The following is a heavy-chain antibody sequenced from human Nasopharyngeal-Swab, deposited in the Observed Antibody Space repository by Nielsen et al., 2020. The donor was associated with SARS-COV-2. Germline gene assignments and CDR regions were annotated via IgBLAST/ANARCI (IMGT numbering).Heavy chain of an antibody. V-gene: IGHV3-30-3*01. CDR1: GFPFSSYA. Sequence: GESLKLSCAASGFPFSSYAMHWVRQAPGKGLEWVAVISYDGSNKYYADSVKGRFTISRDNSKNTLYLQMNSLRAEDTAVYYCARAPRPWQQLVSYWGQGTLVTVSS. CDR2: ISYDGSNK. D-gene: IGHD6-13*01. CDR3: ARAPRPWQQLVSY. J-gene: IGHJ4*02.